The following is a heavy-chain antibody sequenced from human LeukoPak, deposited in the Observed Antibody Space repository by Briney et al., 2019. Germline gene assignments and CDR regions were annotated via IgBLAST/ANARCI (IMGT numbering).Heavy chain of an antibody. CDR2: ISGSGGST. V-gene: IGHV3-23*01. Sequence: GGSLRLSCAASGFTFSSYAMNWVRQAPGKGLEWVSAISGSGGSTYYADSVKGRFTISRENSKNTLYLQMSSLRAEDTAVYYCVKGASSGSYVYIDYWGQGTLVTVSS. CDR1: GFTFSSYA. J-gene: IGHJ4*02. CDR3: VKGASSGSYVYIDY. D-gene: IGHD6-19*01.